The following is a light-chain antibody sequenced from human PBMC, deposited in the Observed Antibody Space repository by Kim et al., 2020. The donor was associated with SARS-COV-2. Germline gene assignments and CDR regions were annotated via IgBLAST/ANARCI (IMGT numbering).Light chain of an antibody. J-gene: IGLJ3*02. CDR3: NCRDSSGNHWV. CDR1: SRRSYY. V-gene: IGLV3-19*01. CDR2: GKN. Sequence: ALGQKVMITCQGDSRRSYYGSWYQQKPGQAPVLVIYGKNRRPSGIPDRFSGSSSGNTASLTITGAQAEDEGDYYCNCRDSSGNHWVFGGGTKLTVL.